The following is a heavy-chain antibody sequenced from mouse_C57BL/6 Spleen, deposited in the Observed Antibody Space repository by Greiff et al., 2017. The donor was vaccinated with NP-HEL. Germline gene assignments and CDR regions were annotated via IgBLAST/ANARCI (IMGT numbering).Heavy chain of an antibody. D-gene: IGHD2-5*01. J-gene: IGHJ3*01. CDR1: GYSITSGYY. CDR3: ARDGDYYSTPFAY. V-gene: IGHV3-6*01. CDR2: ISYDGSN. Sequence: EVKLVESGPGLVKPSQSLSLTCSVTGYSITSGYYWNWIRQFPGNKLEWMGYISYDGSNNYNPSLKNRISITRDTSKNQFFLKLNSVTTEDTATYYCARDGDYYSTPFAYWGQGTLVTVSA.